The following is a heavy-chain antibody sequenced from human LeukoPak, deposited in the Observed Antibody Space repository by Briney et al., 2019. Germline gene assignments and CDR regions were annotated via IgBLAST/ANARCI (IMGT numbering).Heavy chain of an antibody. V-gene: IGHV3-9*01. D-gene: IGHD6-13*01. CDR1: GFTFDDYA. J-gene: IGHJ4*02. CDR3: AKVQEAYSVEFDY. CDR2: ISWNSGSI. Sequence: GRSLRLSCAASGFTFDDYAMHWVRQAPGKGLEWVSGISWNSGSIGYADSVKGRFTISRDNAKNSLYLQMNSPRAEDTAVYYCAKVQEAYSVEFDYWGQGTLVTVSS.